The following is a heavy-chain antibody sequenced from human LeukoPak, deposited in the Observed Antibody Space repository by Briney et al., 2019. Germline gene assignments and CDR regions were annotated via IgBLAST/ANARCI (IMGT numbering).Heavy chain of an antibody. CDR3: AREGILTGYNDY. CDR1: GGSISSYY. D-gene: IGHD3-9*01. Sequence: SETLSLTCTVSGGSISSYYWSWIRQPPGKGLEWLGYIYYSGSTSYNPSLKSRVTMSGDTSKNLFSLNLRSVTAADTAVYYCAREGILTGYNDYWGQGTLVTVSS. J-gene: IGHJ4*02. CDR2: IYYSGST. V-gene: IGHV4-59*01.